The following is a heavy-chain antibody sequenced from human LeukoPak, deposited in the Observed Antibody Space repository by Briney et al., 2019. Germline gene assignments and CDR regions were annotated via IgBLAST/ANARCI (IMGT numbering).Heavy chain of an antibody. CDR3: ARGSRIAAAD. CDR2: IYYGGST. CDR1: GGSISSSSYY. J-gene: IGHJ4*02. V-gene: IGHV4-39*01. Sequence: SETLSLTCTVPGGSISSSSYYWGWIRQPPGKGLEWIGTIYYGGSTYYNPSLKSRVTISVDTSKNQFSLKLSSVTAADTAVYYCARGSRIAAADWGQGTLVTVSS. D-gene: IGHD6-13*01.